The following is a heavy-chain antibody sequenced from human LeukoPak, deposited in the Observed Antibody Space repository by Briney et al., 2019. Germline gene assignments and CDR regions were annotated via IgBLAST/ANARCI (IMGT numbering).Heavy chain of an antibody. CDR1: GYTFTSYG. J-gene: IGHJ3*02. CDR2: ISPYNGNT. D-gene: IGHD6-19*01. CDR3: ARDVTPSSGWYRDAFDI. Sequence: GASVKVSCKVSGYTFTSYGISWVRQAPRQGLEWMGWISPYNGNTDYSQKLQGRVTMTTDTSTSTAYMELSSLRSEDTAVYYCARDVTPSSGWYRDAFDIWGQGTMVTVSS. V-gene: IGHV1-18*01.